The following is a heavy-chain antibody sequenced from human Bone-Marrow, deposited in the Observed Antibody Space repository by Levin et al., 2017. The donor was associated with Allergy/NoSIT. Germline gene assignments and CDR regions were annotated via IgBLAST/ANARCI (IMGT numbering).Heavy chain of an antibody. CDR3: ARGWFGELLSH. V-gene: IGHV3-53*01. J-gene: IGHJ4*02. D-gene: IGHD3-10*01. Sequence: PGGSLRLSCAASGFTVSSNYMSWVLQAPGKGPEWVSVIYSGGSTYYADSVKGRFTISRDNSKNTLYLQMNSLRAEDTAVYYCARGWFGELLSHWGQGTLVTVSS. CDR1: GFTVSSNY. CDR2: IYSGGST.